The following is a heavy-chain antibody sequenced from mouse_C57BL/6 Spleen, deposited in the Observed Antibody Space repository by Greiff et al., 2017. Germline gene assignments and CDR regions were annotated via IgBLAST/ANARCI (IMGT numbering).Heavy chain of an antibody. D-gene: IGHD3-3*01. V-gene: IGHV1-64*01. Sequence: QVQLQQPGAELVKPGASVKLSCKASGYTFTSYWMHWVKQRPGQGLEWIGMIHPSSGSTNYNEKFKSKATLTVDKSSSTAYIQLSSLTSEDSAVYDCEREGRAPAWFAYWGQGTLVTVSA. CDR3: EREGRAPAWFAY. CDR1: GYTFTSYW. CDR2: IHPSSGST. J-gene: IGHJ3*01.